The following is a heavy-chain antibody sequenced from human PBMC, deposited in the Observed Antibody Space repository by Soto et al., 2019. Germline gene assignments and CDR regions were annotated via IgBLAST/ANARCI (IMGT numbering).Heavy chain of an antibody. CDR2: TLYSGST. CDR3: ARVGSGANWFDP. CDR1: GGSIGRYY. Sequence: PSETLSLTCSVSGGSIGRYYWSWIRQPPGKGLEWIGYTLYSGSTNYHPSLKSRVTISADTSKNQFSLKLRSVTAADTAVYYCARVGSGANWFDPWGQGTLVTVS. D-gene: IGHD3-10*01. J-gene: IGHJ5*02. V-gene: IGHV4-59*01.